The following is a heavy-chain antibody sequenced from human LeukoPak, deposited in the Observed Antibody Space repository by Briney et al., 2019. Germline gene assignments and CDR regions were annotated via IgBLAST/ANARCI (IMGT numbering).Heavy chain of an antibody. D-gene: IGHD3-10*01. CDR2: IWYDGSNK. V-gene: IGHV3-33*01. CDR1: GFTFSSYG. J-gene: IGHJ4*02. CDR3: ARGPGSYSPYFDY. Sequence: PGGSLRLSCAASGFTFSSYGMHWVRQAPGKGLEGVAIIWYDGSNKYYADSVKGRFTISRDNSKNMLYLQMNSLRADDTAVYCCARGPGSYSPYFDYWGQGTLVTVSS.